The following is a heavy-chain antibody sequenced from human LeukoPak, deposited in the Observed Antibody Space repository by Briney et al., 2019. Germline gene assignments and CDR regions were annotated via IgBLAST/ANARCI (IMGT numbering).Heavy chain of an antibody. V-gene: IGHV4-38-2*01. J-gene: IGHJ5*02. CDR1: GYSISSGYY. D-gene: IGHD2-2*01. Sequence: SETLSLTCAVSGYSISSGYYWGWIRQPPGKGLEWIGSIYHSGSTYYNPSLKSRVTISVDTSKNQFSLKLSSVTAADTAVYYCARRAGYCSSTSCYNWFDPWGQGTLVTVSS. CDR2: IYHSGST. CDR3: ARRAGYCSSTSCYNWFDP.